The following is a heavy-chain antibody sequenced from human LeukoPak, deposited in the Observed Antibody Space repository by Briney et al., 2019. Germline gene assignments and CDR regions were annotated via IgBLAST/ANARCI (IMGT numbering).Heavy chain of an antibody. CDR3: TTSNYYYDSNAWY. CDR2: VKSKTDGGTT. J-gene: IGHJ4*02. V-gene: IGHV3-15*07. CDR1: AFIFSGHW. Sequence: GGSLRLSCEGSAFIFSGHWMNWVRQAPGKGLEWVGRVKSKTDGGTTDYAAFVQGRFTISRDDSKNTLYLQTNGLKTEDTAVYYCTTSNYYYDSNAWYWGQGALVTVSS. D-gene: IGHD3-22*01.